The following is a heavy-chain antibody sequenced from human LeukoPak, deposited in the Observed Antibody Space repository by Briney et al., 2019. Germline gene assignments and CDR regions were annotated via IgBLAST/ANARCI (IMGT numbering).Heavy chain of an antibody. V-gene: IGHV5-51*01. CDR3: ARHGGGDPY. CDR2: IYPGDSQT. J-gene: IGHJ4*02. D-gene: IGHD2-21*02. Sequence: GESLKISCKASGYSFTSYWIAWVRQMPGKGLEWMGIIYPGDSQTRYSPSFQGQVAMSVDKSTTTAYLQWSSLKASDTTMYYCARHGGGDPYWGQGTLVTVSS. CDR1: GYSFTSYW.